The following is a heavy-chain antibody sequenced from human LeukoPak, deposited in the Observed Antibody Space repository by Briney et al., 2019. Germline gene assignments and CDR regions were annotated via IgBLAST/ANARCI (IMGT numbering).Heavy chain of an antibody. V-gene: IGHV1-69*13. CDR2: IIPIFGTA. Sequence: SVKVSCKASGGTFSSYAISWVRQAPGQGLEWMGGIIPIFGTANYAQKFQGRVTITADESTSTAYMELSSLRSEDTAVYYCARVTYYYGSGSYYRGFDYWGQGTLVTVSS. CDR3: ARVTYYYGSGSYYRGFDY. D-gene: IGHD3-10*01. CDR1: GGTFSSYA. J-gene: IGHJ4*02.